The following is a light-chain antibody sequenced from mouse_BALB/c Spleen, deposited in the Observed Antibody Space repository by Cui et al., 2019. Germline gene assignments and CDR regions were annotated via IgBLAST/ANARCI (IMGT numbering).Light chain of an antibody. Sequence: QIVLTQSPAIMSASLGEEITLTCSASSSVSYMQWYQHKSGTSPKLLIYSTAILASGVPSRFSGSGSGTFYSLTISSVEAEDAADYYCHQWSSYPWTFGGGTKLEIK. J-gene: IGKJ1*01. CDR3: HQWSSYPWT. CDR2: STA. CDR1: SSVSY. V-gene: IGKV4-80*01.